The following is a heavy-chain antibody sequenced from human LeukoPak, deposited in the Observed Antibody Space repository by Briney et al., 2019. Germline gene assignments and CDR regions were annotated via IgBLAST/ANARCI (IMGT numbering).Heavy chain of an antibody. V-gene: IGHV4-59*01. Sequence: SETLSLTCTVSGGSISSYYWSWIRQPPGKGLEWIGYIYYSGSTNYNPSLKSRVTISVDTSKNQFSLKLSSVTAADTAVYYCARETYYCDSSGYARFYFDYWGQGTLVTVSS. CDR2: IYYSGST. CDR3: ARETYYCDSSGYARFYFDY. CDR1: GGSISSYY. D-gene: IGHD3-22*01. J-gene: IGHJ4*02.